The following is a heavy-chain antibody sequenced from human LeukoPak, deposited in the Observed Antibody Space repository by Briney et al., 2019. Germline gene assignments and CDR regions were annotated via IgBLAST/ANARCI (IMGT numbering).Heavy chain of an antibody. CDR1: GFTFSSYW. J-gene: IGHJ4*02. D-gene: IGHD2-8*01. V-gene: IGHV3-7*01. CDR2: IKQDGSQK. Sequence: GGSLRLSCAASGFTFSSYWMSWVRQAPGKGLECVANIKQDGSQKYYVDSVKGRFTISRDNAKNPLYLQMNSLRSEDTAVYYCARDVGPNDYVDYWGQGTLVTVSS. CDR3: ARDVGPNDYVDY.